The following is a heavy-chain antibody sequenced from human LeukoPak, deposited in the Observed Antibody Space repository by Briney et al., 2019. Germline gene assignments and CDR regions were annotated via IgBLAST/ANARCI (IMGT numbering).Heavy chain of an antibody. CDR3: ARDSRPYYDSRGGWFDP. J-gene: IGHJ5*02. D-gene: IGHD3-22*01. Sequence: EASVKVSCKASGGTFSSYAISWVRQAPGQGLEWMGRIIPILGIVNYAQKFQGRVTITADKSTSTAYMELSSLRSEDTAVYYCARDSRPYYDSRGGWFDPWGQGTLVTVSS. CDR2: IIPILGIV. V-gene: IGHV1-69*04. CDR1: GGTFSSYA.